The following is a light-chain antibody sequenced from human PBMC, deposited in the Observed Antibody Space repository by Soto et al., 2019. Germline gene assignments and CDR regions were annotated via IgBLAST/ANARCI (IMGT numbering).Light chain of an antibody. CDR3: TPYADSHIAVV. Sequence: QSVLTQPPSASGTPGQWVTISCSGSSSNIGSNTVNWYQQLPGTAPKLLIYCDNQRPSGVPDRFSGSKSGTSASLAISGLQAEDEADYYCTPYADSHIAVVFGGGTKLTVL. V-gene: IGLV1-44*01. CDR1: SSNIGSNT. J-gene: IGLJ2*01. CDR2: CDN.